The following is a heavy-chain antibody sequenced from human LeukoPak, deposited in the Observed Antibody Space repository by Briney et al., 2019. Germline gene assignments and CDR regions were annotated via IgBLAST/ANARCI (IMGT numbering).Heavy chain of an antibody. CDR1: GFTFDDYA. CDR3: AKGFPLSEEQWLWDY. D-gene: IGHD6-19*01. Sequence: PGGSLRLSCAASGFTFDDYAMHWVRQAPGKGLEWVSLISWDGGSTYYADSVKGRFTISRDNSKNSLYLQMNSLRAEDTALYYRAKGFPLSEEQWLWDYWGQGTLVTVSS. V-gene: IGHV3-43D*03. J-gene: IGHJ4*02. CDR2: ISWDGGST.